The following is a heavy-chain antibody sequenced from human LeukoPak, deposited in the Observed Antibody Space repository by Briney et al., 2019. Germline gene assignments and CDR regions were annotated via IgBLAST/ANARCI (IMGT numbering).Heavy chain of an antibody. CDR3: ARVSSSWYQDWYFDL. V-gene: IGHV4-4*07. Sequence: PSETLSLTCTVSGGSISSYYWSWIRQPAGKGLEWIGRIDTSGNTNYKPSLKSRVTMSVDTSKNQFSLKLSSVTAADTAAYHCARVSSSWYQDWYFDLWGRGTLVTVSS. CDR1: GGSISSYY. D-gene: IGHD6-13*01. CDR2: IDTSGNT. J-gene: IGHJ2*01.